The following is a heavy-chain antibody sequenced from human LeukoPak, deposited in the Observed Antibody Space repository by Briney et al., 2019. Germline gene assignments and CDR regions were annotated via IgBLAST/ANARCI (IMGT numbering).Heavy chain of an antibody. Sequence: ASVKVSCKASGYTFTGYYTHWVRQAPGQGLEWMGWINPNSGGTNYAQKFQGRVTMTRDTSISTAYMELTRLSSDDTAMYYCARTVAAYDYWGQGTLVTVSS. CDR1: GYTFTGYY. D-gene: IGHD2-15*01. V-gene: IGHV1-2*02. J-gene: IGHJ4*02. CDR3: ARTVAAYDY. CDR2: INPNSGGT.